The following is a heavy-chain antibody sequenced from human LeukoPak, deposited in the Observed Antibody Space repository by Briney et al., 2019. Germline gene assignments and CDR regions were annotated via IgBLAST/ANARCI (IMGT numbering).Heavy chain of an antibody. Sequence: GGSLRLSCAASGFTFSSYGMHWVRQAPGKGLEWVSSISWDSGIIRYADSIKGRFTISRDNAKNSLYLQMNSLRAEDTALYFCAKAWQWLGAFDYWGQGTPVTVSS. V-gene: IGHV3-9*01. D-gene: IGHD6-19*01. CDR1: GFTFSSYG. CDR2: ISWDSGII. J-gene: IGHJ4*02. CDR3: AKAWQWLGAFDY.